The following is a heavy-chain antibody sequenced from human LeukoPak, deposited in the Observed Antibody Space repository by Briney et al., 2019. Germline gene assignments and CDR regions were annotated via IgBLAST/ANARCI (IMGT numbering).Heavy chain of an antibody. D-gene: IGHD3-22*01. V-gene: IGHV1-2*06. J-gene: IGHJ4*02. Sequence: GASVKVSCKASGYTFTGYYMHWVRQAPGQGLEWMGRINPNSGGTNYAQKFQGRVTMTRDTSISTAYMELSRLRSDDTAVYYCARDGGVYYDGSGYYRSDYWGQGTLVTVSS. CDR1: GYTFTGYY. CDR3: ARDGGVYYDGSGYYRSDY. CDR2: INPNSGGT.